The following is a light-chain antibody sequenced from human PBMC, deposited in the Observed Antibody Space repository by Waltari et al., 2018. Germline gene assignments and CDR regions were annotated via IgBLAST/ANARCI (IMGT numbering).Light chain of an antibody. CDR2: DVS. Sequence: QSALTQPASVSGSPGQSITISCTGTSSDVGGYNYVSWYQQHPANAPKLMIYDVSNRPSGVSNRFSGSKSGNTAALTISGLQAEDEADYYCSSYTSSSTLAVVFGGGTKLTVL. V-gene: IGLV2-14*03. CDR1: SSDVGGYNY. CDR3: SSYTSSSTLAVV. J-gene: IGLJ2*01.